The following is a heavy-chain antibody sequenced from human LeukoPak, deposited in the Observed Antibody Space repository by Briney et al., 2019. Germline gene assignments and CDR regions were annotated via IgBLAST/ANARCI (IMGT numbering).Heavy chain of an antibody. Sequence: SETLSLTCTVSGGSISSSSYYWGWIRQPPGKGLEWIGSIYYSGSTYYNPSLKSRVTISVDTSKNQFSLKLSSVTAADTAVYYCARCVRYSSGWYMGNWFDPWGQGTLVTVSS. V-gene: IGHV4-39*01. D-gene: IGHD6-19*01. J-gene: IGHJ5*02. CDR3: ARCVRYSSGWYMGNWFDP. CDR1: GGSISSSSYY. CDR2: IYYSGST.